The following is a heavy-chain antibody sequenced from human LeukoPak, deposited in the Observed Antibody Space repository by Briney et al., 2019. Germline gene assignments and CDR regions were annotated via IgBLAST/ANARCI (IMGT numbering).Heavy chain of an antibody. D-gene: IGHD3-9*01. CDR1: GGSISSYY. Sequence: SETLSLTCTVSGGSISSYYWSWIRQPAGKGLEWIGRIYTSGSTNYNPSLKSRVTMSVDTSKNQFSLKLNSVTAADTAVYYCARAPPDYDILTGYDYWGQGTLVTVSS. V-gene: IGHV4-4*07. CDR3: ARAPPDYDILTGYDY. J-gene: IGHJ4*02. CDR2: IYTSGST.